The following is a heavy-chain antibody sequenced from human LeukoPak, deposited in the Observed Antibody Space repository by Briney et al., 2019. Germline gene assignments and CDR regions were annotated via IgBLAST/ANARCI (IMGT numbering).Heavy chain of an antibody. Sequence: GGSLRLSCAASGFTFSSYSMNWVRQAPGKGLEWVSYISSSSSTIYYADSVEGRFTISRDNAKNSLYLQINSLRAEDTAVYYCATTMIVVVGSFDYWGQGTLVTVSS. CDR2: ISSSSSTI. J-gene: IGHJ4*02. CDR3: ATTMIVVVGSFDY. D-gene: IGHD3-22*01. V-gene: IGHV3-48*04. CDR1: GFTFSSYS.